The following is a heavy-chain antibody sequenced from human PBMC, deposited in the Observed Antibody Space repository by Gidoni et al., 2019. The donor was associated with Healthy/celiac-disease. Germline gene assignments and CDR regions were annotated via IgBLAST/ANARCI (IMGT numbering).Heavy chain of an antibody. V-gene: IGHV3-48*02. D-gene: IGHD3-22*01. J-gene: IGHJ4*02. Sequence: EVQLVESGGGLVQPGGSLRLSCAASGFTFSSYSMNWVRQAPGKGLEWVSYISSSSSTIYYADSVKGRFTISRDNAKNSLYLQMNSLRDEDTAVYYCARDPHYYDSSGYSIYWGQGTLVTVSS. CDR3: ARDPHYYDSSGYSIY. CDR2: ISSSSSTI. CDR1: GFTFSSYS.